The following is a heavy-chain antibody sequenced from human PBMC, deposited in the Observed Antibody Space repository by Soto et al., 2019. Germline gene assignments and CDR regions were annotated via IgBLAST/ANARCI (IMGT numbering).Heavy chain of an antibody. D-gene: IGHD6-19*01. V-gene: IGHV3-33*01. J-gene: IGHJ5*02. CDR1: EVTFSNYG. CDR3: ARGGSYTSGRSYNWLDP. Sequence: GGSLRLSCEASEVTFSNYGMHWVRQAPGKGLEWVALIWFDGSNQYYADSVKGRFIISRDNSQNTLYLRMSSLRVEDTGVYYCARGGSYTSGRSYNWLDPWGQGTLVTVSS. CDR2: IWFDGSNQ.